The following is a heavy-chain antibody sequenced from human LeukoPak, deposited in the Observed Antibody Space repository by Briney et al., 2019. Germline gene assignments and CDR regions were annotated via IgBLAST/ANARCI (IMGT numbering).Heavy chain of an antibody. CDR3: ARDDVLLSACFDY. Sequence: PGGSLRLSYAASGFTLSSYSMNWARLAPGKGLEWVSSISSSSSYIYYADSVKGRFTISRDNAKNPLYLQMNSLRAEDTAVYYCARDDVLLSACFDYWGQGTLVTVSS. J-gene: IGHJ4*02. D-gene: IGHD6-6*01. CDR2: ISSSSSYI. V-gene: IGHV3-21*01. CDR1: GFTLSSYS.